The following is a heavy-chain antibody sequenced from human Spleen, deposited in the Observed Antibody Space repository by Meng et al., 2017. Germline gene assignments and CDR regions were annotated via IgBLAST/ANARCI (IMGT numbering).Heavy chain of an antibody. D-gene: IGHD3-10*01. Sequence: GGSLRLSCATSGFTFRSYGLHWVRQAPGKGLEWVALIWFDGSNEYYSDSVKGRFTISRDNSKNTLYLQMNSLRAEDTAVYYCARDGDLGIGIDYWGPGTLVTVSS. CDR1: GFTFRSYG. V-gene: IGHV3-33*01. CDR3: ARDGDLGIGIDY. J-gene: IGHJ4*02. CDR2: IWFDGSNE.